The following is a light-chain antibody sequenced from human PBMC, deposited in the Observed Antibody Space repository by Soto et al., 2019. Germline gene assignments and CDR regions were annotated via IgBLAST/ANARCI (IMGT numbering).Light chain of an antibody. Sequence: DIQMTQSPSSLSASVGDRVTITCRASHSISSYLNWYQQKPGKAPKLLIYAASSLQSGVPSRFSGSGSGTDFAIPISSLQPDDFETCYCHPTYITLFTFCHGNKVD. CDR1: HSISSY. V-gene: IGKV1-39*01. J-gene: IGKJ3*01. CDR2: AAS. CDR3: HPTYITLFT.